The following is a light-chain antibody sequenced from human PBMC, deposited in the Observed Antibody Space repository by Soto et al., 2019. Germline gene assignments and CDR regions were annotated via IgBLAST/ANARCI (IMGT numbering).Light chain of an antibody. CDR1: SSDVGGYNY. CDR2: EVS. CDR3: SSYTSSSTGV. Sequence: ARTPPASVAESPVQSVTISCTGTSSDVGGYNYVSWYQQHPGKAPKLMIYEVSNRPSGVSNRFSGSKSGNTASLTISGLQAEEEADYYCSSYTSSSTGVFGGGTKVTVL. V-gene: IGLV2-14*01. J-gene: IGLJ3*02.